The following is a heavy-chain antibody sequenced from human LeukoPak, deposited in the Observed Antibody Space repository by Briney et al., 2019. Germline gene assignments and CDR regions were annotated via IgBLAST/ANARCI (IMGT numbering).Heavy chain of an antibody. CDR1: GFTFSNAW. V-gene: IGHV3-15*01. Sequence: PGGSLRLSCAASGFTFSNAWMSWVRQAPGKGLEWVGRIKSKTDGGTTDYAAPVKGRFTISRDNAKNSLYLQMNSLRAEDTAVYYCARPSRLTGMDVWGKGTTVTVSS. CDR3: ARPSRLTGMDV. D-gene: IGHD2-2*01. J-gene: IGHJ6*04. CDR2: IKSKTDGGTT.